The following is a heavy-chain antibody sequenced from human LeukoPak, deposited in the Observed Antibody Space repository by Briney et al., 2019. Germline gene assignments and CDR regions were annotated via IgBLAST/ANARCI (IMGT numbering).Heavy chain of an antibody. Sequence: SQTLSLTCTVSGGSISSGSYYWSWIRQPAGKGLEWIGRTYTSGSTNYNPSLKSRVTISVDTSKNQFSLKLSSVTAADTAVYYCASTRTAYDSSGYYPVWGQGTLVTVSS. CDR3: ASTRTAYDSSGYYPV. CDR1: GGSISSGSYY. D-gene: IGHD3-22*01. CDR2: TYTSGST. V-gene: IGHV4-61*02. J-gene: IGHJ4*02.